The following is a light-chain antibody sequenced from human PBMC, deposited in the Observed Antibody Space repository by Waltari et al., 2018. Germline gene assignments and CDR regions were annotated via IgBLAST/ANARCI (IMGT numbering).Light chain of an antibody. Sequence: DLQLTQSPSFLSASVGDRVTITCRASQGISSSLAWFQQKPGRAPKLLIYAASTLPGGVPSRFSGSGSGTEFTLTIINLQPEDFATYYCQQANSDPLTFGGGTKVEMK. J-gene: IGKJ4*01. CDR3: QQANSDPLT. CDR1: QGISSS. CDR2: AAS. V-gene: IGKV1-9*01.